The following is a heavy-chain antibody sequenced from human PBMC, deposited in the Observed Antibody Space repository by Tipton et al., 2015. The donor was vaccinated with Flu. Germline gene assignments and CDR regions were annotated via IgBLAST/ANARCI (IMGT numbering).Heavy chain of an antibody. V-gene: IGHV4-39*07. Sequence: LSLTCTVSGGSISSSSYYWGWIRQPPGKGLEWIGSIYYSGSTYYNPSLKSRVTISVDTSKNQFSLKLSSVTAADTAVYYCAGGAGVDYWGQGTLVTVSS. CDR2: IYYSGST. CDR1: GGSISSSSYY. J-gene: IGHJ4*02. D-gene: IGHD6-19*01. CDR3: AGGAGVDY.